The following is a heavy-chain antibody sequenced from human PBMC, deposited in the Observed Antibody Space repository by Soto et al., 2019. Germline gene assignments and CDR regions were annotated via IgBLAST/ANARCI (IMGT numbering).Heavy chain of an antibody. Sequence: QVQLVQSGAEVKKPGASVKVSCKASGYTFTSYDINWVRQATGQGLEWMGWMNPNSGNTGYAQKFQGRVPMTRNTSISTAYMELSSLRSEDTAVYYCARGAGDYDDDGLYYYGMDVWGQGTTVTVSS. J-gene: IGHJ6*02. CDR2: MNPNSGNT. CDR1: GYTFTSYD. CDR3: ARGAGDYDDDGLYYYGMDV. D-gene: IGHD4-17*01. V-gene: IGHV1-8*01.